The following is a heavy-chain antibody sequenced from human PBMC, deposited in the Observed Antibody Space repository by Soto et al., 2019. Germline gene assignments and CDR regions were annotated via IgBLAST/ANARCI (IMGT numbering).Heavy chain of an antibody. J-gene: IGHJ6*02. D-gene: IGHD3-10*01. CDR1: GGSITNYY. Sequence: QVQLQESGPGLVKPSETLSLTCTVSGGSITNYYCSWFRQPPGKGLEWIGYIQYNGYSAYNLSLTSRVPMSMDTSKPQFSLMVESVTATDTAVYYCARHGFGPLHGLVDVWGQGTTVIVSS. CDR3: ARHGFGPLHGLVDV. CDR2: IQYNGYS. V-gene: IGHV4-59*08.